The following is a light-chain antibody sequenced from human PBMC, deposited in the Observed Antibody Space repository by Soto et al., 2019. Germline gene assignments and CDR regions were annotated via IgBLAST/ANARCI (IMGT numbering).Light chain of an antibody. CDR2: GAS. CDR3: QQYSDLPMT. V-gene: IGKV3D-15*02. J-gene: IGKJ5*01. CDR1: HGLSSN. Sequence: EVFIAQAPATLSVSPVERVTLSCMASHGLSSNLAWYQQKPGQAPRLLIYGASTRATGIPDRFSGSASGTDFTLTISRLEPEDFAVYFCQQYSDLPMTFGQGTRLEI.